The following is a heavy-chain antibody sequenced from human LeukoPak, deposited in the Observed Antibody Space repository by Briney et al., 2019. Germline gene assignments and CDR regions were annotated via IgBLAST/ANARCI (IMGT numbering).Heavy chain of an antibody. J-gene: IGHJ4*02. CDR3: AGGAAMVKDSPDY. V-gene: IGHV1-2*02. CDR1: GYTFTGYY. D-gene: IGHD5-18*01. Sequence: GASVKVSCKASGYTFTGYYMHWVRQAPGPGLEWMGWINPNSGGTNYAQKFQGRVTMTRDTSISTAYMELSRLRSDDTAVYYCAGGAAMVKDSPDYWGQGTLVTVSS. CDR2: INPNSGGT.